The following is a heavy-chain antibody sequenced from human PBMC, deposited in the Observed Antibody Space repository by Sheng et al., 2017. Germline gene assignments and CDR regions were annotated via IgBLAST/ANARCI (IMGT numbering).Heavy chain of an antibody. CDR3: AKARRDWNYADY. Sequence: EVQLVESGGGLVQPGVSLRFSCAASGFTFSSYAMSWVRQAPGKGLEWVSTISGSGGNTYYADSVKGRFTISRDNSKNTLYLQMNSLRGEDTAVYYCAKARRDWNYADYWGQGTLVTVSS. V-gene: IGHV3-23*04. J-gene: IGHJ4*02. D-gene: IGHD1-7*01. CDR1: GFTFSSYA. CDR2: ISGSGGNT.